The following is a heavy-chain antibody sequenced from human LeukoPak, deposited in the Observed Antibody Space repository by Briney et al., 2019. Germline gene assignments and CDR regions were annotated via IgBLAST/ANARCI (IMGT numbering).Heavy chain of an antibody. CDR1: GFTFSSYW. Sequence: GGSLRLSCAASGFTFSSYWMSWVRQAPGKGLEWVANIKQDGSEKYYVDSVEGRFTISRDNAKNSLYLQMNSLRAEDTAVYYCASVYSYGSDYFDYWGQGTLVTVSS. CDR2: IKQDGSEK. D-gene: IGHD5-18*01. CDR3: ASVYSYGSDYFDY. J-gene: IGHJ4*02. V-gene: IGHV3-7*01.